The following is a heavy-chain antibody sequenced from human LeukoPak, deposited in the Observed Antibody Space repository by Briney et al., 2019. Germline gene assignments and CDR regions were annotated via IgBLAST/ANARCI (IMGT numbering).Heavy chain of an antibody. CDR2: VSGGGGST. V-gene: IGHV3-23*01. CDR1: GFTFSSYA. D-gene: IGHD6-13*01. Sequence: GRSLRLSWAAAGFTFSSYAMSWDRQPPRKGQGWVSAVSGGGGSTYYADSVKGRFTIARDNSKNTLYLQMNSLRAEATAVYYCAKGVSAAVYYFDYWGQGALVTVSS. CDR3: AKGVSAAVYYFDY. J-gene: IGHJ4*02.